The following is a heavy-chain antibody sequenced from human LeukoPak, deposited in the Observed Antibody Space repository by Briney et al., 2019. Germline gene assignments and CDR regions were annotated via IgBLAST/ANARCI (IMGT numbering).Heavy chain of an antibody. V-gene: IGHV4-4*08. CDR2: IYTSGST. Sequence: PSETLSLTCTVSGGSISSNYWSWIRQPPGMGLEYIGYIYTSGSTNYNPSLKSRVTISVDTSKNQFSLKLSSVTAADTALYYCARKAYGDYVFDYWGQGTLVTVSP. J-gene: IGHJ4*02. D-gene: IGHD4-17*01. CDR3: ARKAYGDYVFDY. CDR1: GGSISSNY.